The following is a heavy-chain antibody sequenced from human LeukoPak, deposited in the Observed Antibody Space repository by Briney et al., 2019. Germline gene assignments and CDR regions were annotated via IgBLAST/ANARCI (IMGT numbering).Heavy chain of an antibody. CDR3: ARHHDILTGPAYFDP. V-gene: IGHV5-51*01. Sequence: GESLKISCKGSGYRFPSYWIGWVRQMPGKGLEWMGIIYPGDSDTRYSPSFQGQVTISADKSISTAYLQWSSLKASDTAMYYCARHHDILTGPAYFDPWGQGTLVTVSS. CDR2: IYPGDSDT. J-gene: IGHJ5*02. D-gene: IGHD3-9*01. CDR1: GYRFPSYW.